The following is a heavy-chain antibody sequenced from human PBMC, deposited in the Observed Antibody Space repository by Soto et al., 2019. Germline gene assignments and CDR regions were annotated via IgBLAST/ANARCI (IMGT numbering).Heavy chain of an antibody. Sequence: GGSLRLSCAASGFTFSGYWMHWVRQAPGKGLVWVSRINSDGSSTSYADSVKGRFTISRDNAKNTLYLQMNSLRAEDTAVYYCARDGSNSGYDYVPFDYWGQGTLVTVSS. CDR1: GFTFSGYW. CDR3: ARDGSNSGYDYVPFDY. V-gene: IGHV3-74*01. J-gene: IGHJ4*02. D-gene: IGHD5-12*01. CDR2: INSDGSST.